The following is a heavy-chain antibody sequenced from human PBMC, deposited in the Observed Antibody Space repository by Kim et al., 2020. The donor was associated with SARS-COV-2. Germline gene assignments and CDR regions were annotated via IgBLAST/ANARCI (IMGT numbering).Heavy chain of an antibody. J-gene: IGHJ4*02. D-gene: IGHD5-12*01. Sequence: NYNPSLKGRVTISVDTSKNQFSLNLSSMTAADTAVYYCARYGYNSYYFDYWGQGTLVTVSS. V-gene: IGHV4-4*09. CDR3: ARYGYNSYYFDY.